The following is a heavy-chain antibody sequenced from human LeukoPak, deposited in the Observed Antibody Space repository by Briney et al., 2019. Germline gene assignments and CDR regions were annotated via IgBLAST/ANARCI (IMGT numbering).Heavy chain of an antibody. Sequence: GSLRLSCAASGITFANYGMHWVRQAPGKGLEWVAFIFYDGTRKYHADSVKGRFTISRDNSKNTLYLQMNSLRAEDTAVYYCAKGAAAWTVVILYYFDYWGQGTLVTVSS. CDR2: IFYDGTRK. V-gene: IGHV3-30*02. CDR3: AKGAAAWTVVILYYFDY. J-gene: IGHJ4*02. CDR1: GITFANYG. D-gene: IGHD2-21*01.